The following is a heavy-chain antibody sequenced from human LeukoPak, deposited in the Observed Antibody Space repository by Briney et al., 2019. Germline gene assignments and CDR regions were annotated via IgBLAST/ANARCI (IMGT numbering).Heavy chain of an antibody. CDR3: ARADGSHYGLKDY. V-gene: IGHV3-21*01. CDR2: ISSSSDYI. CDR1: EFTFSSYS. Sequence: GGSLRLSCAASEFTFSSYSINWVRQAPGKGLEWVSSISSSSDYIYYADSVKGRFTISRDDAKNTLSLQMNSLRAEDTGLYYCARADGSHYGLKDYWGQGTLVTVSS. D-gene: IGHD1-26*01. J-gene: IGHJ4*02.